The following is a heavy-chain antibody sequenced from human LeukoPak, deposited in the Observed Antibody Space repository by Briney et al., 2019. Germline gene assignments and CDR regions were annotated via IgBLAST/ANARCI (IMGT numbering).Heavy chain of an antibody. CDR3: AKVGSSGYYLNY. D-gene: IGHD3-22*01. CDR2: ISGSGGST. Sequence: GGSLRLSCAASGFTFSSYAMSWVRRAPGKGPEWVSAISGSGGSTYYADSVKGRFTISRDNSKNTLYPQMNSLRAEDTAVYYCAKVGSSGYYLNYWGQGTLVTVSS. J-gene: IGHJ4*02. CDR1: GFTFSSYA. V-gene: IGHV3-23*01.